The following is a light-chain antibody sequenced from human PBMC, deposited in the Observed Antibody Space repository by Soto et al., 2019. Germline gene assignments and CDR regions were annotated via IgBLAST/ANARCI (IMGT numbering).Light chain of an antibody. J-gene: IGKJ1*01. V-gene: IGKV1-5*03. CDR1: QGIRND. CDR3: QQYNSYSWT. CDR2: KAS. Sequence: IQMTQSPSSLSASVGDRVTITCRASQGIRNDLGWYQQKPGKAPKLLIYKASSLESGVPSRFSGSGSGTEFTLTISSLQPDDFAAYYCQQYNSYSWTFGQGTKVDNK.